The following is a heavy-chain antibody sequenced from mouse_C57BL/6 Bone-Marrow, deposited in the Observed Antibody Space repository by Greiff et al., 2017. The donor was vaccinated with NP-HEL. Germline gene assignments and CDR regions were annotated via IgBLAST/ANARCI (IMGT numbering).Heavy chain of an antibody. CDR3: ARLGSSAWFAY. V-gene: IGHV5-17*01. D-gene: IGHD1-1*01. CDR2: ISSGSSTI. Sequence: EVMLVESGGGLVKPGGSLKLSCAASGFTFSDYGMHWVRQAPEKGLEWVAYISSGSSTIYYADTVKGRFTISRDNAKNTLFLQMTSLRSEDTAMYYCARLGSSAWFAYWGQGTLVTVSA. J-gene: IGHJ3*01. CDR1: GFTFSDYG.